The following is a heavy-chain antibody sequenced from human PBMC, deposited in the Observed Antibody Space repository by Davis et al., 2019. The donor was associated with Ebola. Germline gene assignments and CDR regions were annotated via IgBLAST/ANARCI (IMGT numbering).Heavy chain of an antibody. D-gene: IGHD3-3*01. Sequence: MPSETLSLTCPVPGGSISSSNWWPWVRHPPGTGLEWIGAIYPRASTNYNPSLKSRVTLSVDKSKYQFSLKLSSVTAADTAVYYCARTYYDFWSGYYTGNWFDPWGQGTLVTVSS. V-gene: IGHV4-4*02. CDR2: IYPRAST. CDR1: GGSISSSNW. J-gene: IGHJ5*02. CDR3: ARTYYDFWSGYYTGNWFDP.